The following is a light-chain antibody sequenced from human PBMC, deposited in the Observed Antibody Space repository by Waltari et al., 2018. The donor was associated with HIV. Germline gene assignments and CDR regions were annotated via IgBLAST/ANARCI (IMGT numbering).Light chain of an antibody. CDR2: SNN. CDR3: AAWDDSLNDSYV. Sequence: QSVLTPPPSAPGTPGQRVTISCSGSSSILGSNAVTWYQKLPGTAPKRLIYSNNQRPSGVPDRFSGSKSGTSASLAISGLQSDDEADYYCAAWDDSLNDSYVFGPGTKVTVL. J-gene: IGLJ1*01. V-gene: IGLV1-44*01. CDR1: SSILGSNA.